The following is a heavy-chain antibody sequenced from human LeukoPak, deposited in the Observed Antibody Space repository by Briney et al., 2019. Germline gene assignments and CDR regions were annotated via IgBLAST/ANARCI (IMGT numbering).Heavy chain of an antibody. Sequence: SETPSLTCAVYGGSFSGYYWSWIRQPPGKGLEWIGEINHSGSTNYNPSLKSRVTISVDTSKNQFSLKLSSVTAADTAVYFCARLMRPPWRVDSYYNYYMDVWGKGTTVTISS. J-gene: IGHJ6*03. CDR1: GGSFSGYY. V-gene: IGHV4-34*01. D-gene: IGHD3-16*01. CDR2: INHSGST. CDR3: ARLMRPPWRVDSYYNYYMDV.